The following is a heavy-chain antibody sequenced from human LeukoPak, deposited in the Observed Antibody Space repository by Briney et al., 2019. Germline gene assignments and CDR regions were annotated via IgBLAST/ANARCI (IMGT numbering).Heavy chain of an antibody. CDR2: ISYDGSNK. Sequence: GGSLRLSCAASGFTFSSYAMHWVRQAPGKGLEWVAVISYDGSNKYYADSVKGRFTISRDNSKNTLYLQMNSLRAEDTAVYYCARADNPWGQGTLVTVSS. V-gene: IGHV3-30*04. D-gene: IGHD3-22*01. CDR3: ARADNP. J-gene: IGHJ5*02. CDR1: GFTFSSYA.